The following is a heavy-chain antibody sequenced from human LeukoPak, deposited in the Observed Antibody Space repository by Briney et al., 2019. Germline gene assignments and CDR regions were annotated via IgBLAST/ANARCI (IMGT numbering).Heavy chain of an antibody. CDR3: ARTGHYRFDY. CDR1: GYSFTDYD. CDR2: VSIYNDNT. Sequence: ASVKVSCKASGYSFTDYDFSWVRQAPGQGLEWLGWVSIYNDNTHCAREFQDRVTMTTDISTSTAYMELKSLTSDDTAVYFCARTGHYRFDYWGQGTLVTVSS. J-gene: IGHJ4*02. D-gene: IGHD3-9*01. V-gene: IGHV1-18*01.